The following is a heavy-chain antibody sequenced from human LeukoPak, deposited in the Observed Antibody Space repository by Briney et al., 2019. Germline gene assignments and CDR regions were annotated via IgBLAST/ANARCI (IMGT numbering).Heavy chain of an antibody. CDR1: GFTFSSYE. J-gene: IGHJ1*01. Sequence: GGPLTLHCDAYGFTFSSYEKNWVHQPPGKGQERVSYISSSGSTIYYADSVKGQFTISRDNAKNSLYLQMNSLRAEDTAVYYCARVVGWHWGQGTLVTVSS. D-gene: IGHD3-10*01. V-gene: IGHV3-48*03. CDR3: ARVVGWH. CDR2: ISSSGSTI.